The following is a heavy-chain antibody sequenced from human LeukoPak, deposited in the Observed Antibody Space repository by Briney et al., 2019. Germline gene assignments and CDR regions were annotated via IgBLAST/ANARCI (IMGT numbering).Heavy chain of an antibody. Sequence: GGSLRLSCAASGLTFSSYAMHWVRQAPGKGLEWVAVISYDGSNKYYADSVKGRFTISRDNAKNSLYLQMNSLRAEDTAVYYCASGRVGSGAFDIWGQGTMVTVSS. CDR3: ASGRVGSGAFDI. CDR2: ISYDGSNK. V-gene: IGHV3-30*07. CDR1: GLTFSSYA. J-gene: IGHJ3*02. D-gene: IGHD3-10*01.